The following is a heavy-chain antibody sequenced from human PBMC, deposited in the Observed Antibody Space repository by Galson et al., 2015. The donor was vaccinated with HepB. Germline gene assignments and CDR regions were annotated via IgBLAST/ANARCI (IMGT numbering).Heavy chain of an antibody. CDR2: IWYDGSNE. D-gene: IGHD3-10*01. Sequence: SLRLSCAASGFTFNTYGMHWVRQAPGKGLEWVAAIWYDGSNEYYADSVKGRFTISRDNYKNTLYLQMNSLSADDTAVYFCARDPTMIRGVPESYYYYYMDVWGKGTTVTVSS. CDR1: GFTFNTYG. V-gene: IGHV3-33*01. J-gene: IGHJ6*03. CDR3: ARDPTMIRGVPESYYYYYMDV.